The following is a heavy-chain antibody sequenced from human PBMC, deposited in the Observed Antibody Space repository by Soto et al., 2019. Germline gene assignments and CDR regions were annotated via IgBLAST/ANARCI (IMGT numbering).Heavy chain of an antibody. V-gene: IGHV1-18*01. Sequence: QVQLVQSGAEVKKPGASMGISCRASGYTFSNYGVSWVRQAPGQGLEWMGWISAYNGDTNYAQNLQGRVNMTTDTSTNTAYMELRSLRSDDTAVYYCASPGYRPNYGMEVWGQGTTVTVSS. CDR3: ASPGYRPNYGMEV. CDR2: ISAYNGDT. CDR1: GYTFSNYG. D-gene: IGHD5-18*01. J-gene: IGHJ6*02.